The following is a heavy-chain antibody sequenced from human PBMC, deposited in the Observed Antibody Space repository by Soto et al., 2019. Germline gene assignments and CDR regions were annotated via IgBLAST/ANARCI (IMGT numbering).Heavy chain of an antibody. J-gene: IGHJ6*03. V-gene: IGHV3-23*01. D-gene: IGHD3-10*01. CDR1: GFTFSSYA. Sequence: GGSLRLSCAASGFTFSSYAMSWVRQAPGKGLEWVSAISGSGGSTYYADSVKGRFTISRDNSRNTLYLQMHSLRAEDTAVYHCAKAVYTSGSYYQSDYYYMDVWGNGTTVTVSS. CDR2: ISGSGGST. CDR3: AKAVYTSGSYYQSDYYYMDV.